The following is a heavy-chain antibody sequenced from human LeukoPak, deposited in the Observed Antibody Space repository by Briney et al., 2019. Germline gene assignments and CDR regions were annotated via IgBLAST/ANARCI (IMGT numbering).Heavy chain of an antibody. CDR1: GFTFSSYW. D-gene: IGHD4-17*01. J-gene: IGHJ3*02. V-gene: IGHV3-74*01. CDR2: INSDGSST. Sequence: PGGSLRLSCAASGFTFSSYWMHWVRQAPGKGLVWVSRINSDGSSTSYADSVKGRFTISRDNAKNTLYLQMNNLRAEDTAVYYCARDIPHGDYVYAFDIWGQGTMVTVSS. CDR3: ARDIPHGDYVYAFDI.